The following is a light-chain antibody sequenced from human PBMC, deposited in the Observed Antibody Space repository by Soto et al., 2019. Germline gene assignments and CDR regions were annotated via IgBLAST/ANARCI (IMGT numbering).Light chain of an antibody. CDR1: SSDVGGYDH. CDR3: SSYTNKDTLL. CDR2: DVT. V-gene: IGLV2-14*03. J-gene: IGLJ3*02. Sequence: QSALTQPASVSGSPGQSITISCTGTSSDVGGYDHVSWYQQHPGKAPKLIIYDVTDRPSGISRRFSGSKSDNTASLAVSGLQPEDEADYYCSSYTNKDTLLFGGGTKLTVL.